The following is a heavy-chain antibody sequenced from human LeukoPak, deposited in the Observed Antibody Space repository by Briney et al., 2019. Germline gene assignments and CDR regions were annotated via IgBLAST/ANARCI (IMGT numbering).Heavy chain of an antibody. CDR3: AKRPYSSSSPFDY. Sequence: GGSLRLSCAASGFTFSTYSMNWVRQAPGKGLEWVSSISSSGSYIYYPDSVKGRFTISRDNSKNTLYLQMNSLRAEDTAVYYCAKRPYSSSSPFDYWGQGTLVTVSS. V-gene: IGHV3-21*04. J-gene: IGHJ4*02. CDR2: ISSSGSYI. D-gene: IGHD6-6*01. CDR1: GFTFSTYS.